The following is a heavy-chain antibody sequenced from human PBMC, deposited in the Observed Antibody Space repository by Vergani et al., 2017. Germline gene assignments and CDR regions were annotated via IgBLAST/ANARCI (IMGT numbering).Heavy chain of an antibody. V-gene: IGHV3-23*04. D-gene: IGHD6-13*01. CDR3: AAMRDRAAAGVSD. Sequence: EVQLVESGGGLVKPGGSLRLSCAASGFTFSSYAMSWVRQAPGKGLEWVSAISGSGGSTYYADSVKGRFTISRDNAKNSLYLQMNSLRAEDTAVYYCAAMRDRAAAGVSDWGQGTLVTVSS. J-gene: IGHJ4*02. CDR2: ISGSGGST. CDR1: GFTFSSYA.